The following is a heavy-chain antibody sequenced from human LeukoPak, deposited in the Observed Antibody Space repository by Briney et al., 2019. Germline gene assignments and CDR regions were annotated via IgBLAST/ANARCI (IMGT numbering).Heavy chain of an antibody. CDR2: ITETSHV. CDR1: GFTFSAYS. Sequence: GGSLRLSCAASGFTFSAYSMNWVRHAPGKGLEWVSSITETSHVYYAESVKGRFTISRDNAKNLVFLQIKSLRVEDTAVYFCTRNLHPVIPPGGIDYWGQGTPVTVSS. CDR3: TRNLHPVIPPGGIDY. V-gene: IGHV3-21*01. D-gene: IGHD2-21*01. J-gene: IGHJ4*02.